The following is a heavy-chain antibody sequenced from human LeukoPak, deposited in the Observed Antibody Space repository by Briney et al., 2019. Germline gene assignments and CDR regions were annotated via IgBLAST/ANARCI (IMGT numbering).Heavy chain of an antibody. CDR3: AKAVVLMSGYEYYFDY. V-gene: IGHV3-23*01. CDR2: ITGSGGST. CDR1: GFTFSSYA. J-gene: IGHJ4*02. D-gene: IGHD3-3*01. Sequence: GGSLRLSCAASGFTFSSYAMSWVRQAPGKGLEWVSAITGSGGSTYYADSVKGRFTISRDSSKNTLYLQMNSLRAEDTAIYYCAKAVVLMSGYEYYFDYWGQGTLVTVSS.